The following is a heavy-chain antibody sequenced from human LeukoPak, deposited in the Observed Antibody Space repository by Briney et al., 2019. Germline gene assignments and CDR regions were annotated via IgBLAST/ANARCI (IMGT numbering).Heavy chain of an antibody. CDR3: ARAYCSGGSCYSSRGMFDP. V-gene: IGHV4-59*01. D-gene: IGHD2-15*01. CDR2: IYYSGST. J-gene: IGHJ5*02. Sequence: PSETLSLTCTVSGDSISTYYWSWIRQPPGKGLEWIGYIYYSGSTNYNPSLKSRVTISVDTSKNQFSLKLSSVTAADTAVYYCARAYCSGGSCYSSRGMFDPWGQGTLVTVSS. CDR1: GDSISTYY.